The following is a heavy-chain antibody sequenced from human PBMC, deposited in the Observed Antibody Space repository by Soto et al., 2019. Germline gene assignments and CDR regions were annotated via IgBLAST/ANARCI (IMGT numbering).Heavy chain of an antibody. V-gene: IGHV3-11*01. CDR2: ISSSGSTI. CDR1: GFTFSDYY. J-gene: IGHJ6*02. D-gene: IGHD3-22*01. Sequence: QVQLVESGGGLVKPGGSLRLSCAASGFTFSDYYMSWIRQAPGKGLEWVSYISSSGSTIYYADSVKGRFTISRDNAKTSPYLQMNSLRAEDTAVYYCARLDGNSYDSSGYYYYYYGMDVWGQGTTVTVSS. CDR3: ARLDGNSYDSSGYYYYYYGMDV.